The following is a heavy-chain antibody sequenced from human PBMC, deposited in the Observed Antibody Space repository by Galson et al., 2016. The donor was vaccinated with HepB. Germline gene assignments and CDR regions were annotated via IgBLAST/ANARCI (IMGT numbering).Heavy chain of an antibody. CDR3: VGDHGGFDALDY. CDR2: LGGKTYGKRE. V-gene: IGHV3-49*03. D-gene: IGHD3-16*01. J-gene: IGHJ4*02. CDR1: GFTFDDFA. Sequence: SLRLSCASSGFTFDDFAMGWIRQAPGKGLEWVSFLGGKTYGKREEYAASVKGRFTISRADFKGVTYLQVNSLNPDDTGLYSCVGDHGGFDALDYWGQGTLVTVSS.